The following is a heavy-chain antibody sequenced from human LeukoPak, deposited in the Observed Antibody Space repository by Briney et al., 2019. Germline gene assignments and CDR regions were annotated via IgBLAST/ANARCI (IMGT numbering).Heavy chain of an antibody. J-gene: IGHJ4*02. Sequence: PSETLSLTCSVSGGSISSGNYYWSWIRQPAGKGLEWIGRIYTSGSTNYNPSLKSRVTISVDTSKNQFSLKLSSVTAADTAVYYCARGGKYGDYCDYWGQGTLVTVSS. V-gene: IGHV4-61*02. D-gene: IGHD4-17*01. CDR3: ARGGKYGDYCDY. CDR2: IYTSGST. CDR1: GGSISSGNYY.